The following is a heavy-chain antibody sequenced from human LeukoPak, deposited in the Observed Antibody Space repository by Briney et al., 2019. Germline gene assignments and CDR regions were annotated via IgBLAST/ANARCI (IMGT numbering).Heavy chain of an antibody. CDR1: GDSISSSSDY. D-gene: IGHD2-15*01. J-gene: IGHJ6*03. CDR3: ARVACSGGSCYIYYYYYMDV. V-gene: IGHV4-61*05. CDR2: IYYSGST. Sequence: KPSETLSLTCTLSGDSISSSSDYWSWIRQPPGKGLEWFGYIYYSGSTNYNPSLKSRVTISVDTSKNQFSLKLSSVTAADTAVYYCARVACSGGSCYIYYYYYMDVWGKGTTVTVSS.